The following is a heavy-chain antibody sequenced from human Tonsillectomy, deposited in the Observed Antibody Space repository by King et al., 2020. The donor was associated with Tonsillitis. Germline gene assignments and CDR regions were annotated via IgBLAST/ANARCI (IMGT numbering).Heavy chain of an antibody. CDR2: IRGSGGTT. CDR3: VKDVAADPRHGYGDPGVQ. D-gene: IGHD4-17*01. V-gene: IGHV3-23*04. Sequence: VQLVESGGGLVQPGGSLRLSCAASRFTFSNYAMSWVRQAPGKGLEWVSVIRGSGGTTYYADSVKVRFTISRDNSKITLYLQMNSLRAEDTALYYCVKDVAADPRHGYGDPGVQGGQGPLVPVSS. J-gene: IGHJ4*02. CDR1: RFTFSNYA.